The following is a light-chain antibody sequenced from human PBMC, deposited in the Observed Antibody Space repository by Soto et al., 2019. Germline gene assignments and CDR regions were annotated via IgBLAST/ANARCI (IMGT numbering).Light chain of an antibody. V-gene: IGLV1-51*01. J-gene: IGLJ7*01. CDR2: DTN. Sequence: QSVLTQPPSVSAAPGQQVTISCSGETSNIGNNYVSWYQQLPGAAPKLLIYDTNNRPSEIPDRFSGSRSGTSATLAITGLQTGDEGVYYCVAWDSSLSGVLFGGGTQLTVL. CDR3: VAWDSSLSGVL. CDR1: TSNIGNNY.